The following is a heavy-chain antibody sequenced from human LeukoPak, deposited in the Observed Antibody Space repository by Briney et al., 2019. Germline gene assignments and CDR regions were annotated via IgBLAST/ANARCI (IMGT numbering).Heavy chain of an antibody. Sequence: PGGSLRLSCAASGFTFSSYGMHWVRQAPGKGLEWVAVISYDGSNKYYADSVKGRFTISRDNSKNTLYLQMNSLRAEDTAVYYCASPRGLWPLGYWGQGTLVTVSS. V-gene: IGHV3-30*03. CDR1: GFTFSSYG. CDR2: ISYDGSNK. J-gene: IGHJ4*02. D-gene: IGHD5-18*01. CDR3: ASPRGLWPLGY.